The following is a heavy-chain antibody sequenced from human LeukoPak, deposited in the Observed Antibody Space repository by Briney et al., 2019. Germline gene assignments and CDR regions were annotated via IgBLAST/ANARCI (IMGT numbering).Heavy chain of an antibody. V-gene: IGHV1-24*01. D-gene: IGHD1-20*01. CDR2: FDPEDGET. Sequence: ASVKVSCKASGYTFTGYHMHWVRRAPGQGLEWMGGFDPEDGETIYAQKFQGRVTMTEDTSTDTAYMELSSLRSEDTAVYYCATVITGSHFDYWGQGTLVTVSS. CDR1: GYTFTGYH. J-gene: IGHJ4*02. CDR3: ATVITGSHFDY.